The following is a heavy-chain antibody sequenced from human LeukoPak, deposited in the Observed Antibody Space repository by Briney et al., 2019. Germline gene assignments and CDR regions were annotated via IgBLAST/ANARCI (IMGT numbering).Heavy chain of an antibody. Sequence: ASVKVSCKASGYTFTGYYMHWLRQAPGQGLEWMGRINPNSGGTNYAQKFQGRVTMTRDTSISTAYMELSRLRSDDTAVYYCARDPLSYSSGWYYFDYWGQGTLVTVSS. CDR1: GYTFTGYY. J-gene: IGHJ4*02. CDR2: INPNSGGT. D-gene: IGHD6-19*01. CDR3: ARDPLSYSSGWYYFDY. V-gene: IGHV1-2*06.